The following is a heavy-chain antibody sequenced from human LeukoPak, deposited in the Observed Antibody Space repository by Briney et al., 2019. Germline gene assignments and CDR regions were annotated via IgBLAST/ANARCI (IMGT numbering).Heavy chain of an antibody. CDR2: INHSGST. D-gene: IGHD2-15*01. V-gene: IGHV4-34*01. CDR3: ARWAAGQAFDI. J-gene: IGHJ3*02. CDR1: GGSFSGYY. Sequence: PSETLSLTCAVYGGSFSGYYWSWIRQPPGKGLEWIGEINHSGSTNYNPSLKSRVTISVDTSKNQFSLKLSSVTAADTAVYYCARWAAGQAFDIWGQGTMVTVSS.